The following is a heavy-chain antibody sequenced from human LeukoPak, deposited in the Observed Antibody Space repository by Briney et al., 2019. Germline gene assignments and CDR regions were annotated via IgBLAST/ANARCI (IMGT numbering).Heavy chain of an antibody. D-gene: IGHD1-26*01. CDR1: GYTFTSYD. Sequence: GASVKVSCKASGYTFTSYDINWVRQATGQGLEWMGWMNPNSGNTGYAQKFQGRVTITWNTSISTAYMELSSLRSEDTAVYYCARGWRGRRGSDGYYFDYWGQGTLVTVSS. CDR2: MNPNSGNT. CDR3: ARGWRGRRGSDGYYFDY. J-gene: IGHJ4*02. V-gene: IGHV1-8*03.